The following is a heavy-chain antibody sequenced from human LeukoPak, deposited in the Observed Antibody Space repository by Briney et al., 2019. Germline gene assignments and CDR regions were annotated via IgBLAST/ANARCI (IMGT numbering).Heavy chain of an antibody. CDR2: IYYSGST. V-gene: IGHV4-59*08. J-gene: IGHJ4*02. D-gene: IGHD7-27*01. CDR3: AASPTGDVDY. Sequence: PSETLSLTCTVSGGSISSYYWSWIRQPPGKGLEWIGYIYYSGSTNYNPSLKSRVTISVDTSKNQFSLKLSSVTAADTAVYYCAASPTGDVDYWGQGTLVTVSS. CDR1: GGSISSYY.